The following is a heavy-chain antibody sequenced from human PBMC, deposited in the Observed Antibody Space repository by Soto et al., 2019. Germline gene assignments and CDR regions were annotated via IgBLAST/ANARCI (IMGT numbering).Heavy chain of an antibody. CDR3: ARGALTTYFDY. J-gene: IGHJ4*02. V-gene: IGHV4-59*01. D-gene: IGHD4-17*01. Sequence: PSETLSLTCTVSGGSISSYYWSWIRQPPGKGLEWIGYSHYSGSTNYNPSLKSRVTISVDTSKNQFSLKLNSVTAADTAVYCCARGALTTYFDYWGQGTLVTVSS. CDR2: SHYSGST. CDR1: GGSISSYY.